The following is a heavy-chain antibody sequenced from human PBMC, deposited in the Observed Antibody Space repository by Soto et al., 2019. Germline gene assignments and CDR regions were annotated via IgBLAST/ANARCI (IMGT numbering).Heavy chain of an antibody. V-gene: IGHV3-30-3*01. CDR1: GFTFSSYA. CDR2: ISYDGSNK. CDR3: ARDWRGRYCSGGSCYSLPNY. Sequence: QVQLVESGGGVVQPGRSLRLSCAASGFTFSSYAMHWVRQAPGKGLEWVAVISYDGSNKYYADSVKGRFTISRDNSKNTLYLQMNSLGAEDTAVYYCARDWRGRYCSGGSCYSLPNYWGQGTLVTVSS. J-gene: IGHJ4*02. D-gene: IGHD2-15*01.